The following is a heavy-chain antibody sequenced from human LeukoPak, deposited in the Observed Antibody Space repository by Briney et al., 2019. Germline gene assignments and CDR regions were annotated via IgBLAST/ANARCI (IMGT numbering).Heavy chain of an antibody. CDR3: ARGEYSSGWYPYAFDI. D-gene: IGHD6-19*01. Sequence: ASVKVSCKASGYTFTSYAMHWVRQAPGQRLEWMGWINAGNGNTKYSQKFQGRVTITRDTSISTAYMELSRLRSDDTAVYYCARGEYSSGWYPYAFDIWGQGTMVTVSS. CDR2: INAGNGNT. J-gene: IGHJ3*02. V-gene: IGHV1-3*01. CDR1: GYTFTSYA.